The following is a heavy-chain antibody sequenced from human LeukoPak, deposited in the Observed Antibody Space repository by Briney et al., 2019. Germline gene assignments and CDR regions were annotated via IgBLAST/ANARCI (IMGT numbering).Heavy chain of an antibody. CDR2: IYHSGST. CDR1: GYSISSGYY. J-gene: IGHJ5*02. Sequence: PSETLSPTCAVSGYSISSGYYWGWIRPPPGKGLEWIGSIYHSGSTYYNPSLKSRVTISVDTSKNQFSLKLSSVTAADTAVYYCARHYGSYNWFDPWGQGTLVTVSS. V-gene: IGHV4-38-2*01. CDR3: ARHYGSYNWFDP. D-gene: IGHD3-16*01.